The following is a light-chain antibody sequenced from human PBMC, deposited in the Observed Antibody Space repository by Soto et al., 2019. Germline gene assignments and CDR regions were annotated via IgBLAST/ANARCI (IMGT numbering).Light chain of an antibody. CDR1: QSVSSN. CDR2: DAS. V-gene: IGKV3-15*01. J-gene: IGKJ1*01. CDR3: QQYYTWPRT. Sequence: EIVMTQSPATLSVSPGERATLSCGASQSVSSNVAWYQQIPGQAPSLLIYDASTRATGIPARFSGSGSGTEFTLTISSLQSEDFAVYYCQQYYTWPRTFGQGTKVEIK.